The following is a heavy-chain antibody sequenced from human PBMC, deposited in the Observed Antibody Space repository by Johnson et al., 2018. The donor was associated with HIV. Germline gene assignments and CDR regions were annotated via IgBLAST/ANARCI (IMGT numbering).Heavy chain of an antibody. Sequence: QVQLVESGGGVVQPGGSLRLSCAASGFTFSNYGMHWVRQAPGKGLEWVAVISYDGSNKYYADSVKGRFTISRDNSKNTLYLQMDSLRAEDMAVYYCTIPYYYDSGGYQWGQGTMVTVSS. CDR3: TIPYYYDSGGYQ. D-gene: IGHD3-22*01. CDR2: ISYDGSNK. CDR1: GFTFSNYG. V-gene: IGHV3-30*03. J-gene: IGHJ3*01.